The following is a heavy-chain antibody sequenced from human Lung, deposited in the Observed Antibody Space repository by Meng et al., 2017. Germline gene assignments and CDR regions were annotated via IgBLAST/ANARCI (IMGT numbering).Heavy chain of an antibody. V-gene: IGHV4-39*01. CDR3: ARRVHDGRHYHYFDY. Sequence: QLQLQESGPGLVKPSETPSLTCTVSGGSISSSSNYWDWIRQPPGKRLEWIGSIYYSGATYYNPSLKSRVTMSVDTSKNQFSLRLSSVTAADTAVFYCARRVHDGRHYHYFDYWGQGALVTVSS. CDR2: IYYSGAT. CDR1: GGSISSSSNY. D-gene: IGHD3-16*01. J-gene: IGHJ4*02.